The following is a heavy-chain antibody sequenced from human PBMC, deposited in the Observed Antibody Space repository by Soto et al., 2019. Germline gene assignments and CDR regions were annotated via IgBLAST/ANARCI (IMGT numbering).Heavy chain of an antibody. Sequence: GGSLRLSCAASGFTLSSYWMSWVRQAPGKGLEWVANIKQDGSEKYYVDSVKGRFIISRDNAKNSLYLQMNSLRAEDTAVYYCARSEQASLDYWGQGTLVTVSS. V-gene: IGHV3-7*03. D-gene: IGHD6-13*01. CDR2: IKQDGSEK. J-gene: IGHJ4*02. CDR3: ARSEQASLDY. CDR1: GFTLSSYW.